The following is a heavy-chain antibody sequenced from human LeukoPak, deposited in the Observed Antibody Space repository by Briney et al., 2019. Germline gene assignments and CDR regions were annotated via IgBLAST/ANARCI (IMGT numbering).Heavy chain of an antibody. CDR1: GFTFSSYG. V-gene: IGHV3-30*02. CDR3: ARGRRGARVYYYYMDV. CDR2: IRYDGSNK. D-gene: IGHD1-26*01. J-gene: IGHJ6*03. Sequence: GGSLRLSCAASGFTFSSYGMHWVRQAPGKGLEWVAFIRYDGSNKYYADSVKGRFTISRDNSKNTLYLQMSSLRAEDTAVYYCARGRRGARVYYYYMDVWGKGTTVTVSS.